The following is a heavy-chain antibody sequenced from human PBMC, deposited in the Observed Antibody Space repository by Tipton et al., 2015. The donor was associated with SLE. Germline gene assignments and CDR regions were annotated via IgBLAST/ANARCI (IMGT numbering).Heavy chain of an antibody. V-gene: IGHV4-30-4*01. J-gene: IGHJ3*02. Sequence: TLSLTCTVSGGSISSGDYYWSWIRQPPGKGLEWIGYIYYSGGTYYNPSLNSRVTISADTSKNQCSLKLSTVTAADTAVYYCASTGVNYRRRAFDIWGQETMVTVSS. CDR2: IYYSGGT. D-gene: IGHD5-24*01. CDR3: ASTGVNYRRRAFDI. CDR1: GGSISSGDYY.